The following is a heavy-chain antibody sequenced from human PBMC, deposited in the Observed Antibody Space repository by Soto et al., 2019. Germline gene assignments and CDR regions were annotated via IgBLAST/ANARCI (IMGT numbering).Heavy chain of an antibody. CDR3: AKYQSNNRNTYSAY. Sequence: GGSLRLSCAASGFTFSSYAMSWVRQAPGKGLEWVSAISGSGGSTYYADSVKGRFTISRDNSKNTLYLQMNSLRAEDTAVYYCAKYQSNNRNTYSAYWGQGTLVTVSS. V-gene: IGHV3-23*01. J-gene: IGHJ4*02. CDR2: ISGSGGST. D-gene: IGHD1-20*01. CDR1: GFTFSSYA.